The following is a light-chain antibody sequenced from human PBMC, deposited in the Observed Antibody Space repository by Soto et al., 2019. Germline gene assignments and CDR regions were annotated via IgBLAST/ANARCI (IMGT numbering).Light chain of an antibody. J-gene: IGKJ1*01. Sequence: EIVLTQSPATLSLSPGERATLSCRASQSVSSYLAWYQQKPGQAPRLLIYDASNRATGIPARFSGSGCGTDFTLTISSLEPEYFAFYYCQQRSNWPPTFGQGTKVEIK. V-gene: IGKV3-11*01. CDR1: QSVSSY. CDR3: QQRSNWPPT. CDR2: DAS.